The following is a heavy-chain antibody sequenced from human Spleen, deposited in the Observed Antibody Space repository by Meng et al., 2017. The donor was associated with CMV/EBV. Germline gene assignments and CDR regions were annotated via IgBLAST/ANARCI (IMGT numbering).Heavy chain of an antibody. D-gene: IGHD2-15*01. V-gene: IGHV3-23*01. CDR1: GFTFSNYV. CDR2: ISGSGGST. CDR3: AKDSLVGAAGFDY. Sequence: GGSLRLSCAASGFTFSNYVMSWVRQAPGKGLAWVSAISGSGGSTYYADSVKGRFTISRDNSRNTLFLQMNSLRAKDTAVYYCAKDSLVGAAGFDYWGQGTLVTVSS. J-gene: IGHJ4*02.